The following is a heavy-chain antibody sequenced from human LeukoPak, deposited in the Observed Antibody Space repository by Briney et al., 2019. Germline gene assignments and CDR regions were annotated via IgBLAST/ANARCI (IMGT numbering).Heavy chain of an antibody. CDR2: IIPIFGTA. CDR1: GGTFSSYA. CDR3: ARDPPDTAMVTHGFDY. D-gene: IGHD5-18*01. J-gene: IGHJ4*02. V-gene: IGHV1-69*13. Sequence: ASVKVSCKASGGTFSSYAISWVRQAPGLGLEWMGGIIPIFGTANYAQKFQARVTITADQSTSTAYMELSSLRSEDTAVYYCARDPPDTAMVTHGFDYWGQGTLVTVPS.